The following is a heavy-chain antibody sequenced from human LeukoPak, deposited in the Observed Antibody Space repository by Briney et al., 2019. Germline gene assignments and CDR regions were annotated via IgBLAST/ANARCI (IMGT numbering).Heavy chain of an antibody. D-gene: IGHD3-22*01. CDR2: ISYDGSNK. CDR3: AKGFYDASGYREPSDY. J-gene: IGHJ4*02. CDR1: GFTFSSYG. V-gene: IGHV3-30*18. Sequence: PGGSLRLSCAAFGFTFSSYGMHWVRQAPGKGLEWVAVISYDGSNKYYADSVKGRFTISRDNSKNTLYLQMNSLRAEDTAVYYCAKGFYDASGYREPSDYWGQGTLVTVSS.